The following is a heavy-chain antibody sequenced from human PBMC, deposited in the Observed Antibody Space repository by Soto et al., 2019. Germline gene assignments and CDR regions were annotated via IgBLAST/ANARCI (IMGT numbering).Heavy chain of an antibody. V-gene: IGHV3-23*01. CDR1: GFIFNTCA. J-gene: IGHJ4*02. CDR2: IDGSGDDT. CDR3: AKESPRRHTDFDY. Sequence: GGSLRLSCAASGFIFNTCAMSWVRQAPEKGLEWVSAIDGSGDDTFYADSVKGRFTISRDNSRDTLYLQMNNLRADDTAIYYCAKESPRRHTDFDYWGQGILVTVSS.